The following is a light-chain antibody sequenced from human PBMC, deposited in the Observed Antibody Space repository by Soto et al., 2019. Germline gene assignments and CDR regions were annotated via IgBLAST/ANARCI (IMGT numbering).Light chain of an antibody. Sequence: QPVLTQSSSASASLGSSVKLTCTLSSGHSSYIIAWHQQQPGKAPRYLMKLEGSGSYNKGSGVPDRFSGSSSGADRYLTISNLQSEDEADYYCETWDSNTHRGVFGGGTKLTVL. CDR1: SGHSSYI. CDR2: LEGSGSY. V-gene: IGLV4-60*03. CDR3: ETWDSNTHRGV. J-gene: IGLJ3*02.